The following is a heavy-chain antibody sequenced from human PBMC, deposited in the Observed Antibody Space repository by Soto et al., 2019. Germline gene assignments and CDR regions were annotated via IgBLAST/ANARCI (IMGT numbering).Heavy chain of an antibody. Sequence: EVQMVESGGGLVQPGGSLRLSCAVSGFTVITNYISWVRQAPGKGLEWVSDIYAGGSTYYTDSVKGRFAISRDNSKNTLYLQMNSLRAEDTAVNYCARKKSIVGATGYFDYWGQGTLVIVSS. D-gene: IGHD1-26*01. V-gene: IGHV3-66*01. CDR2: IYAGGST. J-gene: IGHJ4*02. CDR1: GFTVITNY. CDR3: ARKKSIVGATGYFDY.